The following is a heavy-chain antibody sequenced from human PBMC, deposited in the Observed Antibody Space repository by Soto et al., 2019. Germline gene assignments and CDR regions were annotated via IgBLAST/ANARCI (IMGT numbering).Heavy chain of an antibody. J-gene: IGHJ5*02. D-gene: IGHD1-7*01. Sequence: SVTLSLPCSVSGGTVRGGNYYWSRIRQPPGKGPEWIGYIYYSGSTNYNPSLKSRVTISVDTSKNQFSLRLSTVTAADTAVYYCARAAGELLKVFDPWRQGTLVTVSS. CDR2: IYYSGST. V-gene: IGHV4-61*01. CDR1: GGTVRGGNYY. CDR3: ARAAGELLKVFDP.